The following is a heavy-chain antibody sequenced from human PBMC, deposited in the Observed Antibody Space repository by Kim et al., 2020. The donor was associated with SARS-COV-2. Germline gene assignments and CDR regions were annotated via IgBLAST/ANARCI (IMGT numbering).Heavy chain of an antibody. Sequence: GGSLRLSCAASGFTFSSYSMNWVRQAPGKGLEWVSSISSSSSYIYYADSVKGRFTISRDNAKNSLYLQMNSLRAEDTAVYYCARAVRIAAALLDYWGQGTLVTVSS. CDR1: GFTFSSYS. CDR3: ARAVRIAAALLDY. CDR2: ISSSSSYI. D-gene: IGHD6-13*01. J-gene: IGHJ4*02. V-gene: IGHV3-21*01.